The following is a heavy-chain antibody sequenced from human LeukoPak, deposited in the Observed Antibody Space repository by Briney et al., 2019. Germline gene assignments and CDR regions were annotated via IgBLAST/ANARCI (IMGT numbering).Heavy chain of an antibody. D-gene: IGHD5-18*01. V-gene: IGHV1-2*06. CDR2: LNPNSGGT. CDR1: GYTFTNYY. Sequence: ASVKVSCKASGYTFTNYYMHWVRQAPGQGVEWMGRLNPNSGGTNYAQKCQGRVTMTRYTSIGTTYMELSRLRSDDTAVYFCARDVGNSYGFDYWGQGTLVTVSS. CDR3: ARDVGNSYGFDY. J-gene: IGHJ4*02.